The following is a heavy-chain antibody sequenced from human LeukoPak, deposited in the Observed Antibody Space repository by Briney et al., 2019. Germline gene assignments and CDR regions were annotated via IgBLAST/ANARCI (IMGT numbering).Heavy chain of an antibody. CDR3: ASDQGYGPAFDY. V-gene: IGHV3-30*04. D-gene: IGHD5-18*01. Sequence: GGSLRLSCAASGFTFSSYAMHWVRQGPGKGVEWVAVISYDGSNKYYADSVKGRVTISRDNSKNTLYLQMNSLRAEDAAVYYCASDQGYGPAFDYWGQGTLVTVSS. CDR2: ISYDGSNK. CDR1: GFTFSSYA. J-gene: IGHJ4*02.